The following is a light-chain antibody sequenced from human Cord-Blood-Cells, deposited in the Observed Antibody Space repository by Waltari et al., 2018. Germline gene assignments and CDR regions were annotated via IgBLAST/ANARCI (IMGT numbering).Light chain of an antibody. CDR2: DAS. J-gene: IGKJ4*01. Sequence: ELVLTQSPATLSLSPGERATLSCRASQSVSSYLAWYQQKPGEAPRLRIYDASTSATGIPARFSGSGSGTDCTLTISSLEPEDFAVYYCQQRSNGPLTFGGGTKVEIK. CDR1: QSVSSY. V-gene: IGKV3-11*01. CDR3: QQRSNGPLT.